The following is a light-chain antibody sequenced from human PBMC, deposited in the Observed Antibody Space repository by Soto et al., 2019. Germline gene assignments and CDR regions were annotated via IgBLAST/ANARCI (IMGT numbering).Light chain of an antibody. J-gene: IGKJ5*01. CDR3: QHYGTSPPAT. V-gene: IGKV3-20*01. CDR2: GAS. CDR1: QSISSTY. Sequence: IVFTQSPCTLSLSLGERATLSCRTSQSISSTYLAWYQQKPGQAARLLISGASRRATGIPDRFIGSGSGTDVTPTVTRLEPEDFSVYYCQHYGTSPPATFGQGTRLEIK.